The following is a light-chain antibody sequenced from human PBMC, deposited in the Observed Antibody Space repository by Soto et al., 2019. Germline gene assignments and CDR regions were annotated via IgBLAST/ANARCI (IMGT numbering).Light chain of an antibody. Sequence: IVMTQDPATLSVSPGDRATLSCRADQYVSSSVAWYQHKPGQAPRLLIHGASTRATDVPDRSRGSGFGTEFTLTITSLHSEDFGVYYCQQYNNRLTFGQGTRLEIK. CDR1: QYVSSS. J-gene: IGKJ5*01. V-gene: IGKV3-15*01. CDR3: QQYNNRLT. CDR2: GAS.